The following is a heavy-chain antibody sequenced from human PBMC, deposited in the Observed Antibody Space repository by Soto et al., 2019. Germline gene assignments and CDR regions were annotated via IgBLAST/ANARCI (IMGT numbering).Heavy chain of an antibody. J-gene: IGHJ4*02. D-gene: IGHD3-9*01. CDR1: GFTFSSYG. CDR3: ARDPLHFDWLLYFDY. CDR2: IWYDGSNK. V-gene: IGHV3-33*01. Sequence: GGSLRLSCAASGFTFSSYGMHWVRQAPGKGLEWVAVIWYDGSNKYYADSVKGRFTISRDNSKNTLYLQMNSLRAEDTAVYYCARDPLHFDWLLYFDYWGQGTLVTVSS.